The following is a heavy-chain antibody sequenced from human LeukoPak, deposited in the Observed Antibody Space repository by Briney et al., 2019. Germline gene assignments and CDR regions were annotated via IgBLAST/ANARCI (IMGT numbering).Heavy chain of an antibody. CDR1: GFTFSSYS. CDR3: ARDRYYDSNAFDI. V-gene: IGHV3-21*01. D-gene: IGHD3-22*01. Sequence: GGSLRLSCAAPGFTFSSYSMTWVRQAPGKGLEWVSSISSSSSYIYYADSVKGRFTISRDNAKNSLYLQMNSLRAEDTAVYYCARDRYYDSNAFDIWGQGTMVTVSS. J-gene: IGHJ3*02. CDR2: ISSSSSYI.